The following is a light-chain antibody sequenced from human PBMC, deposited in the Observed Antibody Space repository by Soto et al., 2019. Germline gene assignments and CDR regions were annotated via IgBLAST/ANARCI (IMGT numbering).Light chain of an antibody. CDR3: HQYNKWPPRYT. CDR1: QSVSSY. CDR2: DAS. Sequence: EIVLTQSPATLSLSPGERATLSCRASQSVSSYLAWYQQKPGQAPRLLIYDASNRATGIPARFSGSGSGTDFTLTISSLQSEDFAVYHCHQYNKWPPRYTFGQGTKLEIK. J-gene: IGKJ2*01. V-gene: IGKV3-11*01.